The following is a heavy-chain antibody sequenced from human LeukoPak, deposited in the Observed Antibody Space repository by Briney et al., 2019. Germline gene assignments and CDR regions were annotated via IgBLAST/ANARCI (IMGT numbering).Heavy chain of an antibody. V-gene: IGHV3-48*04. J-gene: IGHJ3*02. Sequence: PGGSLRLSCAASGFTFSDYIINWVRQAPGKGLEWISYISSSGGTIYYADSVKGRFTISRDNTDNSLFLQMSSLRAEDTAVYYCARERRQWQPFDIWGQGTMVTVPS. CDR2: ISSSGGTI. D-gene: IGHD6-19*01. CDR3: ARERRQWQPFDI. CDR1: GFTFSDYI.